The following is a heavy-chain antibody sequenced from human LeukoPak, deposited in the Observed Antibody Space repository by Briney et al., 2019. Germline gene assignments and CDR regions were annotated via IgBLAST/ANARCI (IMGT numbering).Heavy chain of an antibody. CDR1: GGSISSSSYY. V-gene: IGHV4-39*01. Sequence: SETLSLTCTVSGGSISSSSYYWGWIRQPPGKGLEWIGSIYYSGSTYYNPSLKSRVTISVDTSKNQFSLKLSSVTAADTAVYYCARLSPNVRGVIDYWGQGTLVTVSS. D-gene: IGHD3-10*01. CDR3: ARLSPNVRGVIDY. J-gene: IGHJ4*02. CDR2: IYYSGST.